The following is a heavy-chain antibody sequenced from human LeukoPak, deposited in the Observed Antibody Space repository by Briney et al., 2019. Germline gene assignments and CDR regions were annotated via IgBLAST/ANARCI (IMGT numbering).Heavy chain of an antibody. V-gene: IGHV4-59*01. Sequence: PSETLSRTCSVSGGSISRYCWSWIRQPPGKGLEWIGYISYSGSTNYNPSLKSRVAISVDTSKNQFSVKLTSVTAADTAVYYCARDSSMVTLDALDTLCRGRKLTVSS. J-gene: IGHJ3*02. CDR2: ISYSGST. D-gene: IGHD2-21*02. CDR3: ARDSSMVTLDALDT. CDR1: GGSISRYC.